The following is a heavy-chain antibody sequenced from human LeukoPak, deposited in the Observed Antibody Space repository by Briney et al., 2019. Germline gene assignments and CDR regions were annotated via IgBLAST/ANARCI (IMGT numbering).Heavy chain of an antibody. J-gene: IGHJ4*02. D-gene: IGHD7-27*01. CDR1: GGSISSYY. V-gene: IGHV4-59*01. Sequence: SETLSLTCTVSGGSISSYYWSWLRQPPGKGLEWIGYIYYSGSTNYNPSLKSRVTISVDTSKNQFSLKLSSVTAADTAVYYCARDLGIFFDYWGQGTLVTVSS. CDR2: IYYSGST. CDR3: ARDLGIFFDY.